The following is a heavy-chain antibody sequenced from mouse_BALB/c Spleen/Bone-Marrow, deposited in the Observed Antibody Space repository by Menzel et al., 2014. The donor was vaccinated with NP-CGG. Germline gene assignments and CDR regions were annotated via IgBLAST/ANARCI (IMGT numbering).Heavy chain of an antibody. CDR2: IDPSDSET. CDR1: GYTFTSYW. J-gene: IGHJ2*01. CDR3: ARNWVYFDY. Sequence: QVQLQQSGAELVKPGAPVKLSCKASGYTFTSYWMNWVKQRPGRSLEWIGRIDPSDSETHYNQKFKDKATLTVDKSSSTAYIQLSSLTSEDSAVYYCARNWVYFDYWGQGTTLTVSS. V-gene: IGHV1-69*02. D-gene: IGHD4-1*01.